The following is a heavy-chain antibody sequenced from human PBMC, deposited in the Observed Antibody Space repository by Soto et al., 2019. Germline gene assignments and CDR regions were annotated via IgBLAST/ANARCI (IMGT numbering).Heavy chain of an antibody. CDR1: GGTFSSSA. CDR2: IIPTFGTS. CDR3: ARSETAGHKGFDI. V-gene: IGHV1-69*06. D-gene: IGHD6-19*01. Sequence: QVQLEQSGAEVRKPGSSVTVSCKASGGTFSSSAIHRLRQAPGQGPEWMGGIIPTFGTSNYIPKLRGRVTITADTSTNTAYMEVSSLTSEDTAMYYCARSETAGHKGFDIWGQGTMVTVSA. J-gene: IGHJ3*02.